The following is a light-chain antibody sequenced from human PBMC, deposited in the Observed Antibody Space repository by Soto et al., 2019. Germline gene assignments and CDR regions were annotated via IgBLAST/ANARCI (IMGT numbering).Light chain of an antibody. J-gene: IGKJ4*02. CDR2: GAS. CDR3: QQYGSSGT. CDR1: QSVSSA. V-gene: IGKV3-20*01. Sequence: EIVLTQCPATLSLSPGESATLSCRASQSVSSALAWYQQKPGQAPRLLISGASTGASVIPARFSSSGSGTDFTLTISRLEPEDFAVYYCQQYGSSGTFGPGTKVEIK.